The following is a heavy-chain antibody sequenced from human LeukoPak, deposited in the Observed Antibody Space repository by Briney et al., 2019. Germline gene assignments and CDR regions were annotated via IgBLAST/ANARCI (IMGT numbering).Heavy chain of an antibody. D-gene: IGHD6-6*01. J-gene: IGHJ4*02. V-gene: IGHV5-51*01. CDR2: IYPRDSDT. CDR3: ARHPASLAAWPYYFDF. CDR1: GYRFATYW. Sequence: GESLKISCKGSGYRFATYWIGWVRQMPGKGLEWMGIIYPRDSDTRYSASFQGHVTISADTSTNTAYLQWTNLTVSDTAMYYCARHPASLAAWPYYFDFWGQGALVSVSS.